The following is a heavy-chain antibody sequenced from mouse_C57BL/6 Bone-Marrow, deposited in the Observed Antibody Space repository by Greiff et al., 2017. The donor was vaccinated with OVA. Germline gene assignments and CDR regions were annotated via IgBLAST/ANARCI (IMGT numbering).Heavy chain of an antibody. CDR1: GFTFSSYA. V-gene: IGHV5-4*01. J-gene: IGHJ4*01. Sequence: EVQRVESGGGLVKPGGSLKLSCAASGFTFSSYAMSWVRQTPEKRLEWVATISDGGSYTYYPDNVKGRFTISRDNAKNNLYLQMSHLKSEDTAMYYCAKTGKDAMDYWGQGTSVTVSS. CDR3: AKTGKDAMDY. D-gene: IGHD1-3*01. CDR2: ISDGGSYT.